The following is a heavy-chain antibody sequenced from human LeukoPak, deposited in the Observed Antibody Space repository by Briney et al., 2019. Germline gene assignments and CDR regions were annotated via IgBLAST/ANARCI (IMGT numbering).Heavy chain of an antibody. Sequence: GGSLRLSCAASGFTFSSYAMSWVRQAPGKGLEWVLTISDSGGTTYYADSVKGRFTISRDNSKNTLYLQMNSLRAEDTAVYYCAGRYDSSGYPLHWGQGTLVTVSS. CDR2: ISDSGGTT. CDR3: AGRYDSSGYPLH. CDR1: GFTFSSYA. D-gene: IGHD3-22*01. V-gene: IGHV3-23*01. J-gene: IGHJ4*02.